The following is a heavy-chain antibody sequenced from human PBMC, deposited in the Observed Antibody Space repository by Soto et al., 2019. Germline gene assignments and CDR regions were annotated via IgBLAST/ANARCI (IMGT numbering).Heavy chain of an antibody. V-gene: IGHV4-30-4*01. CDR1: GGSISSDHYH. CDR2: IHYSGSV. J-gene: IGHJ6*02. D-gene: IGHD4-17*01. Sequence: QVQLQESGPGLVRPSQTLSLTCTVSGGSISSDHYHWTWIRQTPGKGLEWIGYIHYSGSVNYNPYLQGRVTMSVDTSKHLFSLKLSSVTAADTAVYFCVREDDGGDRDYYGLDVWGQGTTVTVSS. CDR3: VREDDGGDRDYYGLDV.